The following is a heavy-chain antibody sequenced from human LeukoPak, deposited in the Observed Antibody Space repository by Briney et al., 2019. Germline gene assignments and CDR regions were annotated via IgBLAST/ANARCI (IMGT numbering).Heavy chain of an antibody. D-gene: IGHD2-2*01. Sequence: GSSVKVSCKASGGTFSSYAISWVRQAPGQGLEWMGGIIPIFGTANYAQKFQGRVTITTDESTSTAYMELSSLRSEDTAVYYCASCYYSGTSCYEGFDYWGQGTLVTVSS. J-gene: IGHJ4*02. V-gene: IGHV1-69*05. CDR3: ASCYYSGTSCYEGFDY. CDR2: IIPIFGTA. CDR1: GGTFSSYA.